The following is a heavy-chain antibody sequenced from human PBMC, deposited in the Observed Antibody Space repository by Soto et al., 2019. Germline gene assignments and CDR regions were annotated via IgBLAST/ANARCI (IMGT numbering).Heavy chain of an antibody. CDR2: INQDGGVT. D-gene: IGHD6-19*01. CDR3: ASYYRGSGRYFFDY. V-gene: IGHV3-7*03. CDR1: GFTFISSF. J-gene: IGHJ4*02. Sequence: GSLRLSCVASGFTFISSFMGWIRQAPGKGLEWVANINQDGGVTYYVDSVEGRFTISRDNTKDSLYLQMNSLRGEDTAIYYCASYYRGSGRYFFDYWGQGTPVTVSS.